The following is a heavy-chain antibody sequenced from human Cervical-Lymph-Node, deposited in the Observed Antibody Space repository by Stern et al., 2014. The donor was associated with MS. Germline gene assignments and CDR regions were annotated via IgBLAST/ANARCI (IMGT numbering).Heavy chain of an antibody. CDR2: VWDDGSRM. J-gene: IGHJ4*02. Sequence: VHLVESGGGVVQPGRSLRLSCIASGFPFSNYGMHWVRQAPGKGLEWVAVVWDDGSRMFYADSFKGRFTTSRDISTNTLYLEMTNLTVDDTAFYYCARGDYGGYLDYWGQGTLVTVSS. CDR1: GFPFSNYG. V-gene: IGHV3-33*01. CDR3: ARGDYGGYLDY. D-gene: IGHD4-23*01.